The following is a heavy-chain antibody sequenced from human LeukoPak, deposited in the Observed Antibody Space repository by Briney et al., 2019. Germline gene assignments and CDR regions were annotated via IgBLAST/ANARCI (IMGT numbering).Heavy chain of an antibody. CDR1: GYTFTSYD. CDR3: AAHRSYYGSGRPNTYFDY. D-gene: IGHD3-10*01. V-gene: IGHV1-8*01. J-gene: IGHJ4*02. CDR2: MNPNSGNT. Sequence: ASVKVSCKASGYTFTSYDINWVRQATGQGLEWMGWMNPNSGNTGYAQKFQGRVTMTRNTSISTAYMELSSLRSEDTAVYYCAAHRSYYGSGRPNTYFDYWGQGTLVTVSS.